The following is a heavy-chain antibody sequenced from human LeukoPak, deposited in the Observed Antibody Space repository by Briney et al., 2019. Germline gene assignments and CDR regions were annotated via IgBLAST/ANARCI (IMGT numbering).Heavy chain of an antibody. CDR2: ISSSGSTI. D-gene: IGHD3-22*01. CDR1: GFTFSDYY. V-gene: IGHV3-11*04. CDR3: ARAPPPDYYDSSGYFYYYYYMDV. Sequence: GGSLRLSCAASGFTFSDYYMSWIRQAPGKGPEWVSYISSSGSTIYYADSVKGRFTISRDNAKNSLYLQMNSLRAEDTAVYYCARAPPPDYYDSSGYFYYYYYMDVWGKGTTVTVSS. J-gene: IGHJ6*03.